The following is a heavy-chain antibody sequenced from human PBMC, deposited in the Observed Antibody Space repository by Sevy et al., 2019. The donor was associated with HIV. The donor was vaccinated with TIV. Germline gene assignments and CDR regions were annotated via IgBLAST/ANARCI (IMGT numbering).Heavy chain of an antibody. J-gene: IGHJ4*02. V-gene: IGHV3-30*18. Sequence: GGSLRLSCAASGFTFSHYAMHWIRQAPGKGLEWVAAISFDGASRNYADSVRGRFTISRDDSKNPVYLLMRGLRSEDTAVYFCAKDHAVTTEWVVFDSWGQGTLVTVSS. CDR3: AKDHAVTTEWVVFDS. D-gene: IGHD4-17*01. CDR1: GFTFSHYA. CDR2: ISFDGASR.